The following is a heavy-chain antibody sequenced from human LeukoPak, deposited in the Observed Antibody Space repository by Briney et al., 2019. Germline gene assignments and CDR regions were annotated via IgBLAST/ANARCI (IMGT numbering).Heavy chain of an antibody. CDR3: AREDPLEQQLDFDY. D-gene: IGHD6-13*01. CDR2: INPNSGGT. CDR1: GYTFTGYY. Sequence: GASVKVSCKASGYTFTGYYMHWVRQAPGQGLEWMGWINPNSGGTNYAQKFQGRVTMTRDTSISTAYMELSRLRSDDTAVYYCAREDPLEQQLDFDYWGQGTLVTVSS. J-gene: IGHJ4*02. V-gene: IGHV1-2*02.